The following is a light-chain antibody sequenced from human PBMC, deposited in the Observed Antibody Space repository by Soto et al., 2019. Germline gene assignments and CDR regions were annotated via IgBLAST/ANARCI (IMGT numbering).Light chain of an antibody. CDR1: QSVGRS. CDR2: GVS. J-gene: IGKJ1*01. CDR3: QQFYKGWT. V-gene: IGKV1-5*01. Sequence: DIQMTQSPSTLSASVEDRVTITCRASQSVGRSLAWYQQQPGKAPKLLIYGVSTLESGVPSRFSGFGSGTEFTLSISSLQPGDFGTYYCQQFYKGWTFGQGTRV.